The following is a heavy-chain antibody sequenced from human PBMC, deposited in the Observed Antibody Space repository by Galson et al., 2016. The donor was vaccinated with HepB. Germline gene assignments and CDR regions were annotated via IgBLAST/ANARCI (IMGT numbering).Heavy chain of an antibody. CDR3: ARDLWGDCRTTTCSHLDS. V-gene: IGHV3-66*01. CDR1: GFTVSDNY. Sequence: SLRLSCAASGFTVSDNYMSWVRQAPGKVLEWVSLIYSGGATLYADSVQGRFTISREHSKTTLYLQMNSLRVEDTAVYYCARDLWGDCRTTTCSHLDSWGQGTLVTVSS. CDR2: IYSGGAT. J-gene: IGHJ4*02. D-gene: IGHD1-14*01.